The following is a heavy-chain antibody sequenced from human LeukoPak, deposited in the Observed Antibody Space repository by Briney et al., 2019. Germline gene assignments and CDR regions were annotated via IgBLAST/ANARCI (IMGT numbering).Heavy chain of an antibody. CDR3: ARAIRYSNTWEYFDY. Sequence: SVKVSCKASGGTFSSYAISWVRQAPGQGLEWVGRITPVLGTANYAQKFQDRVTITADESTSTAYMELSSLRSEDTAIYYCARAIRYSNTWEYFDYWGQGTLVTVSS. CDR2: ITPVLGTA. CDR1: GGTFSSYA. V-gene: IGHV1-69*11. J-gene: IGHJ4*02. D-gene: IGHD6-13*01.